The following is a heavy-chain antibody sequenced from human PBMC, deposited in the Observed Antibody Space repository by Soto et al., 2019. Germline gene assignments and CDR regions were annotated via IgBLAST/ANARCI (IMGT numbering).Heavy chain of an antibody. V-gene: IGHV3-53*01. CDR1: GVTVSGNY. CDR2: IYSGGST. J-gene: IGHJ4*01. Sequence: GGSLRLSCAASGVTVSGNYMSWVRQAPGKGLEWVSVIYSGGSTYYADSVRGRFTISRDNAKNALYLQMNSLRADDTAVYFCVRGMNPLFGGQGTLVTVSS. CDR3: VRGMNPLF.